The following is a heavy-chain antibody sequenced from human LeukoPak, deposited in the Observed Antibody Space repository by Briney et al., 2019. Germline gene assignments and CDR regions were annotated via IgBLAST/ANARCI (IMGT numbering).Heavy chain of an antibody. J-gene: IGHJ2*01. Sequence: PSQTLSLTCTVSGGSISSGSYYWSWIRQPAGKGLEWIGLIYTSGSTNYNPSLKSRVTMSVDTSKNQLSLKLSSVTAADTAVYYCARDRGHSYAYWYFDLWGRGTLVTVSS. CDR3: ARDRGHSYAYWYFDL. CDR1: GGSISSGSYY. CDR2: IYTSGST. V-gene: IGHV4-61*02. D-gene: IGHD5-18*01.